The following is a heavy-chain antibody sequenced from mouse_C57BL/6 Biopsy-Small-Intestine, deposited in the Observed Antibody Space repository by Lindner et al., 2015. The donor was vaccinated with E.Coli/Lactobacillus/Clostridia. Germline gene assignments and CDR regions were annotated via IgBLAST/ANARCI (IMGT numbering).Heavy chain of an antibody. CDR3: ARTSYYSYDGFAY. Sequence: VQLQESGAELVKPGTSVKISCKASGYSFTGYNMNWMKQSHGKSLEWIGNINPYSGSSSYNQKLKGKATLTVDKSSSTAYMQLNSLTSEDSAVYYCARTSYYSYDGFAYWGQGTLVTVSA. CDR1: GYSFTGYN. J-gene: IGHJ3*01. D-gene: IGHD2-12*01. V-gene: IGHV1-39*01. CDR2: INPYSGSS.